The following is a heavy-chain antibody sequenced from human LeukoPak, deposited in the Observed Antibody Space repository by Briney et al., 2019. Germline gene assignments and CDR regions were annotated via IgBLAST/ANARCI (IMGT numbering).Heavy chain of an antibody. CDR3: ARTQIYGSGSYYIGNYHYYGMDV. J-gene: IGHJ6*04. V-gene: IGHV4-34*01. Sequence: SETLSLTCAVYGGSFSGYYWSWIRQPPGKGLEWIGEINHSGSTNYNPSLKSRVTISVDTSKNQFSLKLSSVTAADTAVYYCARTQIYGSGSYYIGNYHYYGMDVWGKGTTVTVSS. CDR2: INHSGST. D-gene: IGHD3-10*01. CDR1: GGSFSGYY.